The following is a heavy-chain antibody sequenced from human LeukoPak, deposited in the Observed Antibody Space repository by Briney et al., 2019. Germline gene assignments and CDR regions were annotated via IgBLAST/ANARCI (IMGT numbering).Heavy chain of an antibody. CDR2: ISAYNGNT. V-gene: IGHV1-18*01. D-gene: IGHD1-26*01. Sequence: ASVNVSCKASGYTFTSYGISWVRQAPGQGLEWMGWISAYNGNTNYAQKLQGRVTMTTDTSTSTAYMELRSLRSDATAVYYCARAYSGSSHDAFDIWGQGTMVTVSS. J-gene: IGHJ3*02. CDR3: ARAYSGSSHDAFDI. CDR1: GYTFTSYG.